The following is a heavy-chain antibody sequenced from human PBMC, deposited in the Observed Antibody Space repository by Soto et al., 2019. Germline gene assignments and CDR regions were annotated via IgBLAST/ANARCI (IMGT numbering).Heavy chain of an antibody. CDR3: ASQYSSSSYYYYGMDV. D-gene: IGHD6-6*01. V-gene: IGHV4-30-4*01. CDR1: GGSISSGDYY. J-gene: IGHJ6*02. CDR2: IYYSGST. Sequence: PSETLSLTCTVSGGSISSGDYYWSWIRQPPGKGLEWIGYIYYSGSTYYNPSLKSRVTISLDTSKNQFSLKLSSVTAADTAVYYCASQYSSSSYYYYGMDVWGQGTTVTVSS.